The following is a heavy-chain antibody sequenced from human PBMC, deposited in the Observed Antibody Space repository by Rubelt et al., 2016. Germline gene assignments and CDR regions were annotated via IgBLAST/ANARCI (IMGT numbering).Heavy chain of an antibody. V-gene: IGHV1-46*01. CDR1: GYTFTSYY. J-gene: IGHJ5*02. D-gene: IGHD3-3*01. CDR3: ARSPRYDFEDNWFDP. Sequence: QVQLVQSGAEVKKPGASVKVSCKASGYTFTSYYMHWVLQAPGQGLEWMGIINPSGGSTSYAQKFQGRVTMARETSTSTGYMELSSLRSEDTAVYYCARSPRYDFEDNWFDPWGQGTLVTVSS. CDR2: INPSGGST.